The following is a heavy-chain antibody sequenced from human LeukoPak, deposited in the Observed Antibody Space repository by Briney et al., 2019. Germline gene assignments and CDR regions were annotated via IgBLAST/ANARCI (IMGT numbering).Heavy chain of an antibody. D-gene: IGHD6-19*01. V-gene: IGHV1-2*02. J-gene: IGHJ4*02. CDR1: GYTFTGYY. CDR2: INPNSGGT. Sequence: ASVKVSCKTSGYTFTGYYMHWVRQAPGQGLEGMGWINPNSGGTSYAQKFQGRVTMTRDTSITTAYMELISLTSDDTAVYYCARQANGGWHPDHWGQGTLVTVSS. CDR3: ARQANGGWHPDH.